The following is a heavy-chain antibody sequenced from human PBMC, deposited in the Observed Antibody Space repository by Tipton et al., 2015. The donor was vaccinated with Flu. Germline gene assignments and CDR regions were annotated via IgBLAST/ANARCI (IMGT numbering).Heavy chain of an antibody. CDR1: GDSIRSSDYY. V-gene: IGHV4-38-2*01. D-gene: IGHD4-11*01. CDR2: IFHSGNT. J-gene: IGHJ5*02. Sequence: LRLSCAASGDSIRSSDYYWGWIRQPPGKGLEWIGNIFHSGNTYHNPSLKSRVTISVDTSKNQFSLKLSSVTAADTAVYYCARRDYSNYVSEPKNWFDPWGQGALVTVSS. CDR3: ARRDYSNYVSEPKNWFDP.